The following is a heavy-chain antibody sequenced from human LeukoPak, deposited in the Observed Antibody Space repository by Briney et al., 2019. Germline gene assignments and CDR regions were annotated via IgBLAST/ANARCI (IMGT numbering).Heavy chain of an antibody. CDR1: GSTFTSYW. Sequence: LGESLKISCKCSGSTFTSYWIGWVRQLPGKGLEWMGNIYPTDSDTRYSPSFQGQVTISADKSISTAYLQWSSLKASDTAIYYCARLTTVTPAFYHHGLDVWGRGTTVTVSS. D-gene: IGHD4-11*01. J-gene: IGHJ6*02. CDR3: ARLTTVTPAFYHHGLDV. CDR2: IYPTDSDT. V-gene: IGHV5-51*01.